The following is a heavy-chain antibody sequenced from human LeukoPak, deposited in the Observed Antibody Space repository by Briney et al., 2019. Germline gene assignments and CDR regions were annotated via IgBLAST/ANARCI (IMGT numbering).Heavy chain of an antibody. J-gene: IGHJ4*02. Sequence: GGSLRLSCAASGFTFSSYATSWVRQAPGKGLEWVSAISGSGGSTYYADSVKGRFTISRDNSKNTLYLQMNSLRAEDTAVYYCAKDDGDIVVVPAAGFDYWGQGTLVTVSS. D-gene: IGHD2-2*01. CDR1: GFTFSSYA. CDR3: AKDDGDIVVVPAAGFDY. CDR2: ISGSGGST. V-gene: IGHV3-23*01.